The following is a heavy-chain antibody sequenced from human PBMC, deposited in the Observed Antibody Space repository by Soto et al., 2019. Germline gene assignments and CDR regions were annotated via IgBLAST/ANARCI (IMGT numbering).Heavy chain of an antibody. V-gene: IGHV4-61*01. CDR1: GGSVSSGSYY. CDR2: IYYSGST. J-gene: IGHJ5*02. Sequence: SETLSLTCTVSGGSVSSGSYYWSWIRQPPGKGLEWIGYIYYSGSTNYNPSLKSRVTISVDTSKNQFSLKLSSVTAADTAVYYCARDLSGSYPRGNWFDPWGQGTLVTVSS. CDR3: ARDLSGSYPRGNWFDP. D-gene: IGHD1-26*01.